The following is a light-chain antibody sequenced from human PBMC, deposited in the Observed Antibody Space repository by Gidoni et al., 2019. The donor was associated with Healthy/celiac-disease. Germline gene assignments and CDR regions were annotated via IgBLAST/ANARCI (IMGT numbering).Light chain of an antibody. V-gene: IGKV3-15*01. CDR1: QSVSSN. J-gene: IGKJ1*01. Sequence: EIVMTQSPATLSVSPGERATLSCRASQSVSSNLAWYQQKPGQAPRLLIYGASTRATGIPARFSVSGSWTEFTLTISSLQYEDFAVYYCQQYNNWPRTFGQGTKVEIK. CDR3: QQYNNWPRT. CDR2: GAS.